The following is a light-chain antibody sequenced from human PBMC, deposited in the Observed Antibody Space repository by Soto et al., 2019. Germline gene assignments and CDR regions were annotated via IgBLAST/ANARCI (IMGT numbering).Light chain of an antibody. J-gene: IGLJ2*01. CDR3: QSYDRSLSGWV. CDR2: GNS. Sequence: QSVLTQPPSVSGAPGHRVTISCTGSSSNIGAGYDVHWYQQLPGTAPKLLIYGNSNRTSGVPDRFSGSESGTSASLAITGLQAEDEADYYCQSYDRSLSGWVFGGGTKLTVL. CDR1: SSNIGAGYD. V-gene: IGLV1-40*01.